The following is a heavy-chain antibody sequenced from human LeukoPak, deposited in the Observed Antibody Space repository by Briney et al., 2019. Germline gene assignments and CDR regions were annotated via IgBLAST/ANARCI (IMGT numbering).Heavy chain of an antibody. V-gene: IGHV1-2*02. J-gene: IGHJ4*02. CDR2: INPNTGGT. D-gene: IGHD6-13*01. CDR1: GYSFTAHY. Sequence: ASVKVSCKASGYSFTAHYIHWVRQAPGQGLEWMGWINPNTGGTNYAQKFQGRVTMTSDTSTTTAYMGLTSLTSDDTAVYFCSRSSAAAGAVGYWGQGTLVTVSS. CDR3: SRSSAAAGAVGY.